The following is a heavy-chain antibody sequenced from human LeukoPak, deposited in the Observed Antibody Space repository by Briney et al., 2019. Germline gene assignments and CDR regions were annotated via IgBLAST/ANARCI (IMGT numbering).Heavy chain of an antibody. D-gene: IGHD3-16*01. CDR1: GFTFSNYW. Sequence: PGGSLRPSCEASGFTFSNYWMSWVRQAPGKGLEWLANIKEDGSVKYYVDSVKGRFTISRDNAKNLLFLQMNSLRAEDTAVYSCARGRRDSEYVGGLGYWGQGILVTVSS. CDR2: IKEDGSVK. V-gene: IGHV3-7*03. CDR3: ARGRRDSEYVGGLGY. J-gene: IGHJ4*02.